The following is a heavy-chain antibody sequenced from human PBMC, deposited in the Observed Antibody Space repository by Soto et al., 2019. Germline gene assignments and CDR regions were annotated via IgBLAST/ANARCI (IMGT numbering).Heavy chain of an antibody. Sequence: GGSLRLSCAASGFTFSSYAMHWVRQAPGKGLEWVAVISYDGSNKYYADSVKGRFTISRDNSKNTLYPQMNSLRAEDTAVYYCARAPITMVRGDYYYYGMDVWGQGTTVTVSS. V-gene: IGHV3-30-3*01. CDR3: ARAPITMVRGDYYYYGMDV. D-gene: IGHD3-10*01. J-gene: IGHJ6*02. CDR2: ISYDGSNK. CDR1: GFTFSSYA.